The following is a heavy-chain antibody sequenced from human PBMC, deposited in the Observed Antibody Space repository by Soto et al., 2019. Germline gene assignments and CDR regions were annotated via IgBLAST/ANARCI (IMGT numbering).Heavy chain of an antibody. J-gene: IGHJ4*02. D-gene: IGHD3-16*02. CDR3: AKRMDVYIWGSYPD. CDR2: ISASGGAT. Sequence: EVQLLKSGGGLVQPGGSLRLSCAASRFTFSSYAMSWVRQAPGKGLEWVSVISASGGATYYADSVKGRFTISRDNSKNTVYLQMNSLRAEDTAVYYCAKRMDVYIWGSYPDWGQGTLVTVSS. CDR1: RFTFSSYA. V-gene: IGHV3-23*01.